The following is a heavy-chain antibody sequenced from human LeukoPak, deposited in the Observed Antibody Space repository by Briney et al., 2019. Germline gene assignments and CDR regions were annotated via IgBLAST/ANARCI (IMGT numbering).Heavy chain of an antibody. D-gene: IGHD5-12*01. Sequence: ASVKVSCKASGYTFTSYGISWVRQAPGQGLEWMGWISAYNGNTNYAQKLQGRVTMTTDTSTSTAYMELRSLRSGDTAVYYCAKGGGYEAQYYYYYLDVWGKGTTVTISS. V-gene: IGHV1-18*01. CDR3: AKGGGYEAQYYYYYLDV. J-gene: IGHJ6*03. CDR1: GYTFTSYG. CDR2: ISAYNGNT.